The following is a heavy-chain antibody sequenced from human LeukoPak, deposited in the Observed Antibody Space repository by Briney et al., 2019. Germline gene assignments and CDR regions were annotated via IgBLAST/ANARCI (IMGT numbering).Heavy chain of an antibody. J-gene: IGHJ4*02. Sequence: GGSLRLSCAASGFTFNMYAMHWVRQAPGKGLEWVAVISYDGSNKYYADSVKGRFTISRDNSKNTLYLQMNSLRAEDTAVYYCAREVLLWFGEFPSHFDYWGQGTLVTVSS. V-gene: IGHV3-30*01. D-gene: IGHD3-10*01. CDR2: ISYDGSNK. CDR3: AREVLLWFGEFPSHFDY. CDR1: GFTFNMYA.